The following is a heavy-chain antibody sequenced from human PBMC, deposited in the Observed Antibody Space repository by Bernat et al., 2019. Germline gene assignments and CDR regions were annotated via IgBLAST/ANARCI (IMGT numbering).Heavy chain of an antibody. D-gene: IGHD3-10*01. V-gene: IGHV1-2*02. J-gene: IGHJ4*02. CDR2: INPNRGGR. CDR3: ARDHIRMVRGQLGY. Sequence: QVQLVQSGAEVKKPGASVKVSRKASGYTFTGYYMHWVRQAPGQGLEWMGWINPNRGGRNYAQKFQGRVTMTRGTSISTAYMELGRLRSGDTAVYYCARDHIRMVRGQLGYWGQGTLVTVSS. CDR1: GYTFTGYY.